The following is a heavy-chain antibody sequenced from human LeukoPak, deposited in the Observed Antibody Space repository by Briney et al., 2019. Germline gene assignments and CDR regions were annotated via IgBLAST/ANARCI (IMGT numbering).Heavy chain of an antibody. J-gene: IGHJ4*02. CDR3: AKESREPGDY. D-gene: IGHD5-24*01. CDR2: ISGSGGST. CDR1: GFILSSHA. Sequence: GGSLRLSCAASGFILSSHAMSWVRQAPGKGLEWVSAISGSGGSTYYADSVKGRFTISRDNSKNTLYLQMNSLRAEDTAVYYCAKESREPGDYWGQGTLVTVSS. V-gene: IGHV3-23*01.